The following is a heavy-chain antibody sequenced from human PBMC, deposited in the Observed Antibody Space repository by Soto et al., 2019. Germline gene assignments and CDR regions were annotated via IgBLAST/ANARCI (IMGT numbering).Heavy chain of an antibody. D-gene: IGHD1-26*01. CDR1: GFTFSSYA. Sequence: EVQLLESGGGLVQPVGSLRLSCAASGFTFSSYAMSWVRQAPGKGLEWVSAISGSGGSTYYADSVKGRFTISSDNSKNTQYLQMNILGAEDTAVYYCATREDLRRGWFDPWGQGTLVTVSS. J-gene: IGHJ5*02. CDR3: ATREDLRRGWFDP. CDR2: ISGSGGST. V-gene: IGHV3-23*01.